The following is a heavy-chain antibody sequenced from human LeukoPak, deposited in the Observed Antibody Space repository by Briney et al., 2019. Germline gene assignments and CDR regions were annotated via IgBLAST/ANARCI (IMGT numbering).Heavy chain of an antibody. V-gene: IGHV1-18*01. CDR2: ISAYNGNT. CDR1: GYTCTSYG. D-gene: IGHD3-22*01. CDR3: ASGYSYFSFDY. J-gene: IGHJ4*02. Sequence: ASVKVSCKASGYTCTSYGISWVRQAPGQGLELMGWISAYNGNTNYSQKLQGRGTMTTENSTSTAYMALRSLRSDDTAVYYCASGYSYFSFDYWGQGTLVTVYS.